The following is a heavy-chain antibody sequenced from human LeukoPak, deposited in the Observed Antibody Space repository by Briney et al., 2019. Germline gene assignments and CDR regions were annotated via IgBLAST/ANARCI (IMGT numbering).Heavy chain of an antibody. V-gene: IGHV3-30*02. D-gene: IGHD6-13*01. CDR1: GFTFSSYG. Sequence: PGGSLRLSCAASGFTFSSYGMHWVRQAPGKGLEWVALIRYDGSNKYYADSVKGRFTISRDNSKNTLYLQMNSLRAEDTAVYYCAKGFSGSWSFDYWGQGTLVTVSS. CDR2: IRYDGSNK. CDR3: AKGFSGSWSFDY. J-gene: IGHJ4*02.